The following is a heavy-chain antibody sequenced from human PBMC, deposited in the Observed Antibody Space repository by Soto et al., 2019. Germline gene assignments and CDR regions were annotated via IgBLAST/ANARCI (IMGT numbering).Heavy chain of an antibody. D-gene: IGHD2-2*02. J-gene: IGHJ3*01. V-gene: IGHV4-31*03. CDR2: FYHTGST. CDR3: ARNLYPVRDAFDL. CDR1: GDSISSAVNY. Sequence: QVQLQESGPGLVKPSQTLSLTCTVSGDSISSAVNYWSWIRQHPGKGLEWIGYFYHTGSTYYNPPLKSRVTISVDTSNNRFSLKSSSVTAADTAVYYFARNLYPVRDAFDLWGQGTMGSVSS.